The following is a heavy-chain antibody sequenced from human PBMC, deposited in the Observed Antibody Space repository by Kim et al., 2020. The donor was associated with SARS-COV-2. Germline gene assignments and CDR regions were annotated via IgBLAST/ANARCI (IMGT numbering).Heavy chain of an antibody. V-gene: IGHV3-43*02. CDR2: ILRDGSSI. CDR1: GFSFDEYA. J-gene: IGHJ3*01. D-gene: IGHD5-12*01. CDR3: VKDSRLTGIEGRQDAFDV. Sequence: GGSLRLSCVASGFSFDEYAMHWVRQAPGKGLEWVSLILRDGSSIYYTDSVKGRFTISRDDTKNSLHLQMSSLRTEDTALYYCVKDSRLTGIEGRQDAFDV.